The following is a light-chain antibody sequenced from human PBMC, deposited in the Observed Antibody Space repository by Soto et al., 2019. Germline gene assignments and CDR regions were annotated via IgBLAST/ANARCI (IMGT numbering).Light chain of an antibody. V-gene: IGKV2-28*01. J-gene: IGKJ1*01. CDR3: MQVVQRPWT. Sequence: DIVMTQSPLSLPVTPGEPASISCRSSQSLLYSNGHNSLDWYLQKPGQTPQLLIYLGSTRASGVPDRFSGSGSGTDFTLNVSRVEAEDVGVYYCMQVVQRPWTFGQGTKVDIK. CDR2: LGS. CDR1: QSLLYSNGHNS.